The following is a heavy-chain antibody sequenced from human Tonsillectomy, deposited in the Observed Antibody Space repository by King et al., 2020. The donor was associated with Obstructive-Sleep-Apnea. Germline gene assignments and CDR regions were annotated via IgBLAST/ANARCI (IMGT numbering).Heavy chain of an antibody. V-gene: IGHV4-59*08. J-gene: IGHJ4*02. CDR1: GGSISSYY. D-gene: IGHD3-22*01. CDR3: ARLRYYDSSGYYYFYYFDY. Sequence: VQLQESGPGLVKPSETLSLTCTVSGGSISSYYWSWIRQPPGKGLEWIGYINYSGSTNYNPSLKSRVIISVDTSKNQCSLKLSSVTAADTAVYYCARLRYYDSSGYYYFYYFDYWGQGTLVTVSS. CDR2: INYSGST.